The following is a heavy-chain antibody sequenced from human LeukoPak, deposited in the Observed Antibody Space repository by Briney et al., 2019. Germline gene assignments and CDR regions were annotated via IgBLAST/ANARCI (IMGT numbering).Heavy chain of an antibody. D-gene: IGHD2-15*01. CDR1: GGSPSSSSYY. J-gene: IGHJ5*02. CDR2: GST. V-gene: IGHV4-39*01. CDR3: ARMTRGSSSWFDP. Sequence: SETLSLTCTVSGGSPSSSSYYWGWIRQPPGKGLEWIGSGSTYYNPSLKSRVTISVDTSKSQFSLKLTSVTAADTAVYYWARMTRGSSSWFDPWGQGTLVTVSS.